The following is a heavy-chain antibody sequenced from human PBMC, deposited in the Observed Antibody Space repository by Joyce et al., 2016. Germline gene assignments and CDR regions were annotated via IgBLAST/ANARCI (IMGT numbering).Heavy chain of an antibody. CDR2: INYSGNT. D-gene: IGHD1-26*01. CDR1: GGSISDGGYY. J-gene: IGHJ4*02. CDR3: ARVPLSSAFDY. V-gene: IGHV4-31*11. Sequence: QVQLQESGPGLVQPSQTLSLTCGVSGGSISDGGYYWSWIRQRPGQGLEWIGYINYSGNTYYNPSLKSRLTISIDMSKNRFSLRLTSVTAADTAVYYWARVPLSSAFDYWGRGILVTVSS.